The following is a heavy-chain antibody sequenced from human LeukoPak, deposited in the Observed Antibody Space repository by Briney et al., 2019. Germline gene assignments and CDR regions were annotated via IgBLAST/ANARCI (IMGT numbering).Heavy chain of an antibody. CDR1: GFTVSSNY. D-gene: IGHD1-20*01. CDR3: ARDQYNWNYNYYYGMDV. V-gene: IGHV3-53*01. CDR2: IYSGGST. J-gene: IGHJ6*02. Sequence: GGSLRLSCAASGFTVSSNYMSWVRQAPGKGLEWVSVIYSGGSTYYADSVKGRFTISRDNSKNTLYLQMNSLRAEDTAVYYCARDQYNWNYNYYYGMDVWGQGTTVTVPS.